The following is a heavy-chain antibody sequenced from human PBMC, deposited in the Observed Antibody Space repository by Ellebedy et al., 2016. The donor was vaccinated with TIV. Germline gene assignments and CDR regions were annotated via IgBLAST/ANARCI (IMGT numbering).Heavy chain of an antibody. Sequence: SETLSLTCTVSGGSISPYYWSWIRQPPGQGLDYIGYVHYTGSIDYNPSLKSRVTISVDAFKNQFSLKLTSVTAADTAVYYCARDSKKGWAFDIWGQGTMVTVSS. V-gene: IGHV4-59*01. CDR3: ARDSKKGWAFDI. D-gene: IGHD2-15*01. J-gene: IGHJ3*02. CDR2: VHYTGSI. CDR1: GGSISPYY.